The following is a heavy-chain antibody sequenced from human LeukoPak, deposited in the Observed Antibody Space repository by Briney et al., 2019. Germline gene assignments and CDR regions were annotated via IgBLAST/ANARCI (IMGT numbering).Heavy chain of an antibody. CDR1: GGSISSYY. CDR2: IYYSGST. D-gene: IGHD3-3*01. CDR3: ARNHYDFWSGSTPLYFDY. V-gene: IGHV4-59*01. J-gene: IGHJ4*02. Sequence: SETLSLTCTVSGGSISSYYWSWIRQPPGKGLEWIGYIYYSGSTNYNPSLKSRVTISVDTSKNQFSLKLSSVTAADTAVYYYARNHYDFWSGSTPLYFDYWGQGTLVTVSS.